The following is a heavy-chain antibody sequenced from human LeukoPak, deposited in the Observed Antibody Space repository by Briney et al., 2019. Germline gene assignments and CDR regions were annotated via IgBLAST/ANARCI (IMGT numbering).Heavy chain of an antibody. J-gene: IGHJ4*02. V-gene: IGHV3-33*01. CDR2: IWYDGSNK. CDR1: GFTFSSYG. D-gene: IGHD6-13*01. Sequence: GGSLRLSCAAPGFTFSSYGMHWVRQAPGKGLEWVAVIWYDGSNKYYADSVKGRFTISRDNSKNTLYLQMNSLRAEDTAVYYCARDGYSSSWYFDYWGQGTLVTVSS. CDR3: ARDGYSSSWYFDY.